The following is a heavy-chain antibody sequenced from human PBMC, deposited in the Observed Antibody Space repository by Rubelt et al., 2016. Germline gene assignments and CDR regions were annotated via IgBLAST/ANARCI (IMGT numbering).Heavy chain of an antibody. V-gene: IGHV3-64D*09. CDR1: GFTFSSYA. CDR3: VKEGRAAAAMGWYDP. D-gene: IGHD6-13*01. Sequence: EVQLVESGGGLVQPGGSLRLSCSASGFTFSSYAMHWVRQAPGKGLEYVSAISSNGGSTYYADSVKGRFTISRDNSKNTLYLQMSSLRAEDTAVYYCVKEGRAAAAMGWYDPWGQGTLVTVSS. CDR2: ISSNGGST. J-gene: IGHJ5*02.